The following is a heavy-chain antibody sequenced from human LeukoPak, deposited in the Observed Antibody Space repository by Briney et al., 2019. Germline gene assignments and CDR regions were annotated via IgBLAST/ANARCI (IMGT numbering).Heavy chain of an antibody. V-gene: IGHV3-49*01. CDR2: IRSKAYGGTT. CDR3: TRDIDVWGSYRDTFDY. D-gene: IGHD3-16*02. J-gene: IGHJ4*02. CDR1: GFTFGDYA. Sequence: GGSLRLSCTASGFTFGDYAMSWFRQAPGKGLEWVGFIRSKAYGGTTEYAASVKGRFTISRDGSKSIAYLQMNSLKTEDTAVYYCTRDIDVWGSYRDTFDYWGQGTLVTVSS.